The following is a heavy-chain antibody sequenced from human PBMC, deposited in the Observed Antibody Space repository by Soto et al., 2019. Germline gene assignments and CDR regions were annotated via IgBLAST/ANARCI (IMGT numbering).Heavy chain of an antibody. D-gene: IGHD2-8*02. CDR2: ISYDGTNK. Sequence: QVQLVESGGGVVQPGRSLRLSCAASGFSFSISPMHWVRQALGKGPEWVALISYDGTNKFYADSVKGRFTISRDNSKSTLYLHVDSLRPEDAAVYYCARDPKTTGGQHWAFNYFDSWGQGTLVTVSS. V-gene: IGHV3-30-3*01. CDR1: GFSFSISP. CDR3: ARDPKTTGGQHWAFNYFDS. J-gene: IGHJ4*02.